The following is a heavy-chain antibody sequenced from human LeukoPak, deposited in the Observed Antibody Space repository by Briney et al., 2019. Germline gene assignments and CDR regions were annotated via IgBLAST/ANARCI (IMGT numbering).Heavy chain of an antibody. CDR2: IYTSGST. V-gene: IGHV4-61*02. D-gene: IGHD3-9*01. J-gene: IGHJ6*03. CDR1: GGSISSGSYY. CDR3: AREPLNYDILTGKNYYYYMDV. Sequence: SETLSLTCTVSGGSISSGSYYWSWIRQPAGKGLEWIGRIYTSGSTNYNPSLKSRVTISVATSKNQFSLKLSSVTAADTAVYYCAREPLNYDILTGKNYYYYMDVWGKGTTVTISS.